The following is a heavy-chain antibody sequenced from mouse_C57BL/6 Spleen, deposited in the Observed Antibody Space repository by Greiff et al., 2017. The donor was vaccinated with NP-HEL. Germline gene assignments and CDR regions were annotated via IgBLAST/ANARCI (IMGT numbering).Heavy chain of an antibody. CDR1: GFTFSSYT. CDR3: ARHDSFAY. V-gene: IGHV5-9*01. D-gene: IGHD2-4*01. Sequence: EVHLVESGGGLVKPGGSLKLSCAASGFTFSSYTMSWVRQTPEKRLEWVATISGGGGNTYYPDSVKGRFTISRDNAKNTLYLQMSSLRSEDTALYYCARHDSFAYWGQGTLVTVSA. J-gene: IGHJ3*01. CDR2: ISGGGGNT.